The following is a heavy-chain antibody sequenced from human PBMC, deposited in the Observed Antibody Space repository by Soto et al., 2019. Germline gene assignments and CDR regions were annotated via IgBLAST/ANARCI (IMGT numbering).Heavy chain of an antibody. CDR1: GYTLTELS. Sequence: ASVKVSCKVSGYTLTELSMHWVRQAPGKGLEWMGGFDTEDGETIYAQKFQGRVTMTEDTSTDTAYMELSSLRSEDTAVYYCVTDRAYYDILTGYYLAYWGQGTLVTVSS. J-gene: IGHJ4*02. D-gene: IGHD3-9*01. CDR2: FDTEDGET. CDR3: VTDRAYYDILTGYYLAY. V-gene: IGHV1-24*01.